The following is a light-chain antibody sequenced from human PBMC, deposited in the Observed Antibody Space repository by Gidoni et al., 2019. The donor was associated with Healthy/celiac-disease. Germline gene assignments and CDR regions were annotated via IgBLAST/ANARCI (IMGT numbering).Light chain of an antibody. Sequence: QSVLTQPPSASGHPGQRVTISCSGSSSNIGSNTVNWDQQLPGTAPKLLIYSNNQRPSGVLDRFSGSKSGTSASLAISGLQSEDEADYYCAAWDDSLNGYVFGTGTKVTVL. CDR3: AAWDDSLNGYV. V-gene: IGLV1-44*01. CDR2: SNN. J-gene: IGLJ1*01. CDR1: SSNIGSNT.